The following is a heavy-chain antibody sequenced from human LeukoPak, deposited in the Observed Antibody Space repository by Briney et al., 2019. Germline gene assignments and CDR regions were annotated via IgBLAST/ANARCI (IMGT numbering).Heavy chain of an antibody. CDR3: ARGWVGYDILTGYPLDLDY. D-gene: IGHD3-9*01. V-gene: IGHV1-18*01. Sequence: VSVKVSCKASGYTFTSYGISWVRQAPGQGLEWMGWISAYNGNTNYAQKLQGRVTMTTDTSTSTAYMELRSLRSDDTAVYYCARGWVGYDILTGYPLDLDYWGQGTLVTVSS. CDR2: ISAYNGNT. CDR1: GYTFTSYG. J-gene: IGHJ4*02.